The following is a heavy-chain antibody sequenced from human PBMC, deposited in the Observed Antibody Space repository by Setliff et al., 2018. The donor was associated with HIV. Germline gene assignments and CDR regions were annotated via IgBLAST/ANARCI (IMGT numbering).Heavy chain of an antibody. D-gene: IGHD3-22*01. J-gene: IGHJ3*02. CDR2: IYYSGST. Sequence: PSETLSLTCTVSGGSISSYYWSWIRQPPGKGLEWIGYIYYSGSTNYNPSLKSRVTISVDMSKNQFSLKLNSVTAADTAGYHCARGDTYYHDRSGYVKSALDALDIWGRGTMVTVSS. CDR1: GGSISSYY. CDR3: ARGDTYYHDRSGYVKSALDALDI. V-gene: IGHV4-59*08.